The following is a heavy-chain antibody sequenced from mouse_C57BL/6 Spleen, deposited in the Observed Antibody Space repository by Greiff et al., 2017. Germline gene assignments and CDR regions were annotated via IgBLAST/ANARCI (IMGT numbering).Heavy chain of an antibody. Sequence: VQLQQPGAELVRPGSSVKLSCKASGYTFTSYWMDWVKQRPGQGLEWIGNIYPSDSETHYNQKFKDKATLTVDKSSSTAYLQLSSLTSEDSAVYYCARDYYGYFDYWGQGTTLTVSS. CDR3: ARDYYGYFDY. CDR1: GYTFTSYW. J-gene: IGHJ2*01. V-gene: IGHV1-61*01. CDR2: IYPSDSET. D-gene: IGHD1-1*01.